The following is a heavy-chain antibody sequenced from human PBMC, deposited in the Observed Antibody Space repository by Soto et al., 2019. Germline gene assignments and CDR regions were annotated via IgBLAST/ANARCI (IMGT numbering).Heavy chain of an antibody. V-gene: IGHV1-3*05. J-gene: IGHJ4*02. CDR3: ARGITLPTPLDY. CDR1: GYTFTSYA. CDR2: INAGNGNT. D-gene: IGHD1-20*01. Sequence: QVQVVQSGAEEKKLGASVKVSCKASGYTFTSYAIHWVRQAPGQRLEWMGWINAGNGNTKYSQKFQGRVTITRDTSASTAYMELSSLRSEDTAVYYCARGITLPTPLDYWGQGTLVTVSS.